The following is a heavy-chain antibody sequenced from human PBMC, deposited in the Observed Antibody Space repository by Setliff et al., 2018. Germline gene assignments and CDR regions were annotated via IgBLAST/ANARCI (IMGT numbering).Heavy chain of an antibody. CDR1: GFIFSSYE. CDR2: ITTSGSAT. D-gene: IGHD6-19*01. J-gene: IGHJ3*02. V-gene: IGHV3-48*03. Sequence: GGSLRLSCAVSGFIFSSYEMNWVRQAPGKGLEWVSSITTSGSATYYAESVRGRFTISRDNAKNSLYLQMTSLRAEDTAVYYCEGRAVADRGFDIWGQGTTVTVSS. CDR3: EGRAVADRGFDI.